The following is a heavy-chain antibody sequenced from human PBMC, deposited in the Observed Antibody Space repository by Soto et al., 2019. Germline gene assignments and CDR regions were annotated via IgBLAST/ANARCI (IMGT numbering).Heavy chain of an antibody. CDR1: GFTFSSYG. Sequence: QVQLVESGGGVVQPGRSLRLSCAASGFTFSSYGMHWVRQAPGKGLEWVAVVWYDGSNKYYADSVKGRFTISRDNSKNTLYLQMNSLRAEDTAVYYCARDPSLSYIWGSYRSTGGFDYWGQGTLVTVSS. V-gene: IGHV3-33*01. CDR2: VWYDGSNK. D-gene: IGHD3-16*02. CDR3: ARDPSLSYIWGSYRSTGGFDY. J-gene: IGHJ4*02.